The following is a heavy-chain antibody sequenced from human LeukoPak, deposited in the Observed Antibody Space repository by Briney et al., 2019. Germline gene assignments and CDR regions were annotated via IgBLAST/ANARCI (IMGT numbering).Heavy chain of an antibody. CDR1: GYTFTSYG. Sequence: ASVKVSCKASGYTFTSYGISWVRQAPGQGLEWMGWISAYNGNTNYAQKLQGRVTMTTDTSTSTAYMELRSLRAEDTAVYYCARVGGKDYYYYMDVWGKGTTVTISS. J-gene: IGHJ6*03. V-gene: IGHV1-18*01. D-gene: IGHD4-23*01. CDR2: ISAYNGNT. CDR3: ARVGGKDYYYYMDV.